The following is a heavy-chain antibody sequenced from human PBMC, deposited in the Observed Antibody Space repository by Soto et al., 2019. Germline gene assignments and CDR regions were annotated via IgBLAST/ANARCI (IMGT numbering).Heavy chain of an antibody. V-gene: IGHV1-8*01. J-gene: IGHJ4*02. CDR1: GYTFTSYD. CDR3: ATDDGGGPGDY. D-gene: IGHD1-1*01. Sequence: QVQLVQSGAEVKKPGASVKVSCKASGYTFTSYDINWVRQAPGQGLEWMGWMNANSGNTGYAQKFQGRVTMTRKTGVSTAYMALSSLRSEDTAVSYCATDDGGGPGDYWGQGTLVTVSS. CDR2: MNANSGNT.